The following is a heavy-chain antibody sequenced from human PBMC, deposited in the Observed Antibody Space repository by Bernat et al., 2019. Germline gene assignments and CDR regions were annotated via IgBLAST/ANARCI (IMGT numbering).Heavy chain of an antibody. J-gene: IGHJ4*02. CDR2: ISYDGSNK. V-gene: IGHV3-30*07. CDR1: GFTFSSYA. Sequence: QVQLVESGGGVVQPGRSLRLSCAASGFTFSSYAMHWVRQAPGKGLEWVAVISYDGSNKYYADSVKGRFTISRDNSKNTLYLQMNSLRAEDTAVYYCARDPYYYDSSGYYQGPGGFDYWGQGTLVTVSS. D-gene: IGHD3-22*01. CDR3: ARDPYYYDSSGYYQGPGGFDY.